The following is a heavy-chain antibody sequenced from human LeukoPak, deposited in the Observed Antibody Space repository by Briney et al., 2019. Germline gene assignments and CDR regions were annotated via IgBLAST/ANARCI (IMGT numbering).Heavy chain of an antibody. CDR2: IRSKAYGGTT. Sequence: GGSLRLSCTASGFTFGDYAMSWFRQAPGKGLEWVGFIRSKAYGGTTEYAASVKGRFTISRDDSKSIAYLQMNSLKTEDTAVYYCTRASNMVRGVLLLVYFDYWGQGTLVTVSS. V-gene: IGHV3-49*03. CDR3: TRASNMVRGVLLLVYFDY. J-gene: IGHJ4*02. CDR1: GFTFGDYA. D-gene: IGHD3-10*01.